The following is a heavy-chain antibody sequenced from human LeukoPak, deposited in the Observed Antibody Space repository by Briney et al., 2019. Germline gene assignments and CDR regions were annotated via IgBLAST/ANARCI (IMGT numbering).Heavy chain of an antibody. CDR2: ISSDSKYI. J-gene: IGHJ3*02. Sequence: GGSLRLSCAASGFSFSVYSMIWVRQVPGKGLEWVSSISSDSKYIYYAGSMKGRFTVSRDNARNSLSLQMDSPGAEDTATYYCARGHSGSYQRNDAFDIWGQGTMVTVSS. D-gene: IGHD1-26*01. V-gene: IGHV3-21*01. CDR3: ARGHSGSYQRNDAFDI. CDR1: GFSFSVYS.